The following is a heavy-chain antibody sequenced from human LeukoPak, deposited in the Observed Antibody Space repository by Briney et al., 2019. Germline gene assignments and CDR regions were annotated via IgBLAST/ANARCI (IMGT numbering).Heavy chain of an antibody. Sequence: GRSLRLSCAASGFTFSNYGMHWVRQAPGKGLEWVAVISYDGKYKYYADSLKGRFSISRDNSKNTLYLQMSSLRAEDTGVYYCVRKSALGGWLDNWGRGTQATVSS. CDR2: ISYDGKYK. D-gene: IGHD6-19*01. J-gene: IGHJ4*02. V-gene: IGHV3-30*03. CDR1: GFTFSNYG. CDR3: VRKSALGGWLDN.